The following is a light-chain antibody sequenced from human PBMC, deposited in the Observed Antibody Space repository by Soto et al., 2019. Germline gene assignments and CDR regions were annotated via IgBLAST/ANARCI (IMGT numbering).Light chain of an antibody. J-gene: IGKJ2*01. CDR3: QQYYNWPPMYT. Sequence: EMVMTQSPATLSVSPGERATLSCRASQSVSTNLAWYQHKPGQPPRLLFYGASTRATGIPARFSGSASGTEFTLTIGSLQSEDFAVYYCQQYYNWPPMYTFGQGTKVEIK. CDR2: GAS. CDR1: QSVSTN. V-gene: IGKV3-15*01.